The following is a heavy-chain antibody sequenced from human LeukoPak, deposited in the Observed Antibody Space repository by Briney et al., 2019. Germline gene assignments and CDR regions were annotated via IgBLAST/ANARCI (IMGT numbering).Heavy chain of an antibody. D-gene: IGHD2-2*01. J-gene: IGHJ3*02. CDR1: GGSISSSNW. Sequence: SGTLSLTCAVSGGSISSSNWWSWVRQPPGKGLEWIGRIYTSGSTNYNPSLKSRVTMSVDTSKNQFSLKLSSVTAADTAVYYCARVGYCSSTSCARSAFDIWGQGTMVTVSS. CDR3: ARVGYCSSTSCARSAFDI. V-gene: IGHV4-4*02. CDR2: IYTSGST.